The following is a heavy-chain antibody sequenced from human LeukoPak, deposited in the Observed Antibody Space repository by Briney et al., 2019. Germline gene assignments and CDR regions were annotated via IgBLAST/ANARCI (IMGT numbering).Heavy chain of an antibody. CDR2: ISTSSSFI. J-gene: IGHJ6*03. CDR1: GFIFNAFE. V-gene: IGHV3-21*01. Sequence: GGSLRLSRAASGFIFNAFEMDWVPQAPGKGLEWGASISTSSSFIKYGDSVKGRFTISRDNANHPLSLQMHSLKVEDTAVYYCVREGGPYSHYYYMDVWGKGTTVAVSS. D-gene: IGHD2-15*01. CDR3: VREGGPYSHYYYMDV.